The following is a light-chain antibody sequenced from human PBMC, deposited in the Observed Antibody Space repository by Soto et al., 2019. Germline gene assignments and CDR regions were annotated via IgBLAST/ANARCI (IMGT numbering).Light chain of an antibody. Sequence: EIVMTHSPATLCVSRRARGTLXVGASESVGVDLAWYQQKPGQAPRLLIYGASSRATGIPDRFSGSGSGTDFTLTISRLEPEDFAVYYCQQYGSSLWTFGQGTKVDIK. V-gene: IGKV3-20*01. CDR2: GAS. CDR1: ESVGVD. J-gene: IGKJ1*01. CDR3: QQYGSSLWT.